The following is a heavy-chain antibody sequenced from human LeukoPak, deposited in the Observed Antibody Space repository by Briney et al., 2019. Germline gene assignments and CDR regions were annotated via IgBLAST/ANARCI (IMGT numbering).Heavy chain of an antibody. Sequence: SQTLSLTCAISGDSVSSNSAAWNWIRQSPSGGLEWLGRTYYRSKWYNDYAVSVKSRITINPDTSKNQFSLQLNSVTPEDTAVYYCARGGEAVAGTFDYWGQGTLVTVSS. V-gene: IGHV6-1*01. CDR2: TYYRSKWYN. J-gene: IGHJ4*02. CDR1: GDSVSSNSAA. D-gene: IGHD6-19*01. CDR3: ARGGEAVAGTFDY.